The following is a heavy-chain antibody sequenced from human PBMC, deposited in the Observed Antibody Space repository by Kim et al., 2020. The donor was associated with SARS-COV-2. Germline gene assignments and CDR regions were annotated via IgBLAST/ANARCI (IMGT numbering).Heavy chain of an antibody. CDR1: GFTFSSYR. Sequence: GGSLRLSCAASGFTFSSYRMHWVRQTPGKGLVWVSNINSDGSITTYADSVKGRLTISRDSSKNTVYLQMNSLRAEDTAVYYCAREGYAAVAGSYGFDIWGQGTMVTVSS. V-gene: IGHV3-74*01. J-gene: IGHJ3*02. CDR3: AREGYAAVAGSYGFDI. D-gene: IGHD6-19*01. CDR2: INSDGSIT.